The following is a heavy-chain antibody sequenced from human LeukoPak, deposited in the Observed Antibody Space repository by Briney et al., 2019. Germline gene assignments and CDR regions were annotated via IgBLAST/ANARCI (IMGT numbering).Heavy chain of an antibody. CDR2: IHPGDSGT. CDR3: ARTTAAADSVASDY. Sequence: GESLKISCKGSGYSFTSYWIGWVRQMPGKGLEWMGIIHPGDSGTRYSPSFQGQVTISADKSISTAYLQWSSLKASDTAMYYCARTTAAADSVASDYWGQGTLVTVSS. J-gene: IGHJ4*02. V-gene: IGHV5-51*01. CDR1: GYSFTSYW. D-gene: IGHD6-13*01.